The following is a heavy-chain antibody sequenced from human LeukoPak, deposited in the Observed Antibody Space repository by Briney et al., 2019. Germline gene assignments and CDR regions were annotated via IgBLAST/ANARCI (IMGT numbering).Heavy chain of an antibody. J-gene: IGHJ4*02. CDR3: ARTNFWSGH. CDR2: IYSGENP. CDR1: GFTVSSNY. Sequence: TGGSLRLSCAASGFTVSSNYMSWVRQAPGKGLEWVSVIYSGENPYYADSVKGRFTISRDNSKNAVYLQMSSLRAEDTAVYYCARTNFWSGHWGQGTLVTVSS. D-gene: IGHD3-3*01. V-gene: IGHV3-53*01.